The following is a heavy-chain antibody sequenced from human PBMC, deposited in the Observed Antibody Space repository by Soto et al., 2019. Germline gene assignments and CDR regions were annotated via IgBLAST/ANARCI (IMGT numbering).Heavy chain of an antibody. CDR2: ISYDGSNK. J-gene: IGHJ4*02. Sequence: LRLSCAASGFTFSSYAMHWVRQAPGKGLEWVAVISYDGSNKYYADSVKGRFTISRDNSKNTLYLQMNSLRAADTAVYYCASEQLAVLRGVLDYWGQGTLVTVSS. CDR1: GFTFSSYA. CDR3: ASEQLAVLRGVLDY. D-gene: IGHD1-1*01. V-gene: IGHV3-30-3*01.